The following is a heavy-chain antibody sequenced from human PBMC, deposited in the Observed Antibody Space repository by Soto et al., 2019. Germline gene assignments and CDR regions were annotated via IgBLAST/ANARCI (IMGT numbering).Heavy chain of an antibody. V-gene: IGHV4-34*02. D-gene: IGHD5-12*01. CDR2: INHRGST. CDR1: GESFIGYY. Sequence: QVHLQQWGAGLLKPSETLSLTCAVYGESFIGYYWTWIRQPPGKGLEWIGEINHRGSTNYNPSLKSRVSISIDTSKNQFSLQLTSVTASDTSVYYYARTDIATTNWFDPWGQGTLVTVSS. J-gene: IGHJ5*02. CDR3: ARTDIATTNWFDP.